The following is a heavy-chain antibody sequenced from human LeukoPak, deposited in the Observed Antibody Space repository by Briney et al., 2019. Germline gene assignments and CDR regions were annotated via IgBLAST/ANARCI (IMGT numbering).Heavy chain of an antibody. V-gene: IGHV3-21*01. Sequence: GGSLRLSCAASGFTFSTYSMNWVRQAPGKGLEWVSSISSSSSYIYYADSVKGRFTISRDNAKNSLYLQMNSLRAEGTAVYYCARDLSAARGPWGQGTLVTVST. J-gene: IGHJ4*02. CDR2: ISSSSSYI. CDR3: ARDLSAARGP. CDR1: GFTFSTYS. D-gene: IGHD6-6*01.